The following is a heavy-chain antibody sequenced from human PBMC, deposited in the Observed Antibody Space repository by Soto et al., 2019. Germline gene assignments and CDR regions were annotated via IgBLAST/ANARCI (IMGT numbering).Heavy chain of an antibody. J-gene: IGHJ5*02. CDR2: IDGSGGTT. CDR3: AKNSGWFNT. D-gene: IGHD3-10*01. Sequence: GGSLRLSCAASGFPFSSADMTWVRQAPGKGLDWVSTIDGSGGTTYYADSVKGRFTISRDNSMNTVYLQMNSLRADDTALYYCAKNSGWFNTWGQGALVTVS. V-gene: IGHV3-23*01. CDR1: GFPFSSAD.